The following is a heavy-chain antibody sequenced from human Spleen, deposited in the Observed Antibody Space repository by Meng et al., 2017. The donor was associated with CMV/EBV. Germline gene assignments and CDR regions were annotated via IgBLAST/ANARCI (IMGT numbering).Heavy chain of an antibody. CDR1: GYRFTSYC. V-gene: IGHV5-51*01. Sequence: GDEVKNAGECLKLSCKDSGYRFTSYCIAWVRQMPGRGLEWMGIIYPGDSDARNSPSFQGQVTISADKSITTAYLQWISLKASDTAMFYCARHPGPDIVVVNWFDPWGQGTLVTVSS. CDR3: ARHPGPDIVVVNWFDP. CDR2: IYPGDSDA. J-gene: IGHJ5*02. D-gene: IGHD2-2*01.